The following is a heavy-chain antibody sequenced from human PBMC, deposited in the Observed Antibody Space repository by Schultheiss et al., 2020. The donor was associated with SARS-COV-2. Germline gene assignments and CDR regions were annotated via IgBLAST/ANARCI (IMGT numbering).Heavy chain of an antibody. Sequence: GGSLRLSCAASGFTFSSYGMHWVRQAPGKGLEWVAVISYDGSNKYYADSVKGRFTISRDNAKNTLYLQMNSLRAGDTAVYYCARGGGNLRAHFDYWGQGTLVTVSS. CDR3: ARGGGNLRAHFDY. V-gene: IGHV3-33*05. CDR2: ISYDGSNK. D-gene: IGHD4-23*01. CDR1: GFTFSSYG. J-gene: IGHJ4*02.